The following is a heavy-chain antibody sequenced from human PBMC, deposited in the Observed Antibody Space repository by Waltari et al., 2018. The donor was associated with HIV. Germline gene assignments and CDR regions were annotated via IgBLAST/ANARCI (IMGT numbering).Heavy chain of an antibody. V-gene: IGHV4-38-2*02. J-gene: IGHJ4*02. Sequence: QVQLQESGPGLVKPSETLSVTCTVSGYSISSGSYWGWIRQPPGKGLEWIGSIYHSGSTYYNPSLKSRVTISVDTSKNQFSLKLSSVTAADTAVYYCARTLIYSSGWYRPYFDYWGQGTLVTVSS. CDR1: GYSISSGSY. CDR2: IYHSGST. D-gene: IGHD6-19*01. CDR3: ARTLIYSSGWYRPYFDY.